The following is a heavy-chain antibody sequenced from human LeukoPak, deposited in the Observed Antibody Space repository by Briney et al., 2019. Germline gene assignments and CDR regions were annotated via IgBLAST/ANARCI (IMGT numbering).Heavy chain of an antibody. V-gene: IGHV1-69*13. J-gene: IGHJ3*02. Sequence: ASVKVSRKASGGTFSSYAISWVRQAPGQGLEWMGGIIPIFGTANYAQKFQGRVTITADESTSTAYMELSSLRSEDTAVYYCARDGRNYDFWSGLDAFDIWGQGTMVTVSS. CDR3: ARDGRNYDFWSGLDAFDI. CDR1: GGTFSSYA. CDR2: IIPIFGTA. D-gene: IGHD3-3*01.